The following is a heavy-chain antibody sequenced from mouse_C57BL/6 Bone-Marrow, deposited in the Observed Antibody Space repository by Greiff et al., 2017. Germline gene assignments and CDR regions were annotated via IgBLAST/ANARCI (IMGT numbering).Heavy chain of an antibody. CDR2: IYPGDGDT. V-gene: IGHV1-82*01. Sequence: VQLQQSGPELVKPGASVKISCKASGYAFSSSWMNWVKQRPGKGLEWIGRIYPGDGDTNYTGKFKGKATLTADKSSITAYMQLSSLTSEDSAVYSCARSYGSSYWYFDVWGTGTTVTVSS. J-gene: IGHJ1*03. CDR3: ARSYGSSYWYFDV. CDR1: GYAFSSSW. D-gene: IGHD1-1*01.